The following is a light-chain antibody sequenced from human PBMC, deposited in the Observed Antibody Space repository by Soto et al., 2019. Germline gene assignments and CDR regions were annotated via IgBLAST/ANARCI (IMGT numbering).Light chain of an antibody. V-gene: IGKV3-11*01. J-gene: IGKJ1*01. Sequence: ENVSTPSPPSLSLAPQEVATLSGMASQSVSSYLAWYHQKPGQAPRLRIYEASNRATGIPARFSGSGSGTDFTLTISSLEPEDFAVYYCQQRSNWLWTFGQGTKVDIK. CDR2: EAS. CDR3: QQRSNWLWT. CDR1: QSVSSY.